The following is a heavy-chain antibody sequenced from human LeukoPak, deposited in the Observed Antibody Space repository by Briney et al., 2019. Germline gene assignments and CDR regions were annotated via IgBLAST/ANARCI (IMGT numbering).Heavy chain of an antibody. CDR2: INPSGGST. Sequence: ASVKVSCKASGYTFTSYYMHWVRQAPGQGLEWMGIINPSGGSTSYAQKFQGRVTMTRNTSISTAYMELSSLRSEDTAVYYCARDFNGDYGGRYNWFDPWGQGTLVTVSS. J-gene: IGHJ5*02. CDR3: ARDFNGDYGGRYNWFDP. CDR1: GYTFTSYY. V-gene: IGHV1-46*01. D-gene: IGHD4-17*01.